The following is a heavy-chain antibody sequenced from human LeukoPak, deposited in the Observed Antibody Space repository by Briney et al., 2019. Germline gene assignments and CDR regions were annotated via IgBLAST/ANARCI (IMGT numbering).Heavy chain of an antibody. J-gene: IGHJ4*02. V-gene: IGHV4-39*01. Sequence: PSETLSLTCTVSGGSISSSSYYWGWIRQPPRKGLEWIGSIYYSGSTYYNPSLTSRVTISVDTSKNQFSLKLSSVTAADTAVYYCASAGSLYYFDYWGQGTLVTVSS. CDR2: IYYSGST. CDR3: ASAGSLYYFDY. CDR1: GGSISSSSYY. D-gene: IGHD3-10*01.